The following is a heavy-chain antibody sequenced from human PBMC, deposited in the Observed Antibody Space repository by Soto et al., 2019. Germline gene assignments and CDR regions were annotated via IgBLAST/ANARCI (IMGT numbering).Heavy chain of an antibody. CDR3: ARDGEAVAAHNWFEP. D-gene: IGHD6-19*01. CDR2: IYTSGST. V-gene: IGHV4-4*07. CDR1: GGSISSYY. J-gene: IGHJ5*02. Sequence: SETLSLTCTFSGGSISSYYWSCIRHPAGKGLEWIGRIYTSGSTNYNPSLKSRVTMSVDTSKNQFSLKLSSVTAADTAVYYCARDGEAVAAHNWFEPWGQGTLVIVSS.